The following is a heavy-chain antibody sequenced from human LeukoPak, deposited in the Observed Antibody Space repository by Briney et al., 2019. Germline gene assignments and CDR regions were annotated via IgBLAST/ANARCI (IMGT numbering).Heavy chain of an antibody. J-gene: IGHJ6*03. V-gene: IGHV1-2*02. CDR3: ARDSISGSYTYYYYYYMDV. Sequence: ASVKVSCKASGYSFTGYYMHWVRQAPGQGLEWMGWLNRNSGGTNYAQKFQGRVTMTRDTSISTAYMELSRLRSDDTAVYYCARDSISGSYTYYYYYYMDVWGKGTTVTISS. CDR2: LNRNSGGT. D-gene: IGHD3-10*01. CDR1: GYSFTGYY.